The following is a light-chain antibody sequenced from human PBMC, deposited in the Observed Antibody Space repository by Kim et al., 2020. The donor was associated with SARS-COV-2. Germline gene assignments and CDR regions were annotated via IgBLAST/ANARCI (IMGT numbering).Light chain of an antibody. CDR1: QSVLSSSNNKNY. CDR2: WAS. Sequence: ATINCKSSQSVLSSSNNKNYLAWYPQNPGQPPKLLIYWASTRESGVPDRFSGSGSGTDFTLTISSLQAEDVAVYYCQQYYSTPETFGQGTKVDIK. J-gene: IGKJ1*01. V-gene: IGKV4-1*01. CDR3: QQYYSTPET.